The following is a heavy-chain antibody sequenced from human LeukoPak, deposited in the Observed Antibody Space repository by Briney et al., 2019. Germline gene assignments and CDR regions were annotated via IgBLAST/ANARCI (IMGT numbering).Heavy chain of an antibody. CDR3: ASNTAMVTLVD. Sequence: GGSLRLSCAASGFTFSSYWMHWVRQGPGKGLVWVSRIYSDGSRTNNADSVKGRFTISGDNAKNTLYLQMNSLRAEDTAVYYCASNTAMVTLVDWGQGTLVTVSS. V-gene: IGHV3-74*01. CDR2: IYSDGSRT. CDR1: GFTFSSYW. D-gene: IGHD5-18*01. J-gene: IGHJ4*02.